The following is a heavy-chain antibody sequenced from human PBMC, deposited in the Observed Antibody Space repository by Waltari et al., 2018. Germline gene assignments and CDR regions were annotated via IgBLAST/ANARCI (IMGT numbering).Heavy chain of an antibody. CDR1: GGSISSYY. J-gene: IGHJ4*02. D-gene: IGHD6-13*01. Sequence: QVQLQESGPGLVKPSETLSLTCTVSGGSISSYYWSWIRQPPGKGLEWIGYIYYSGSTNYNPSLKSRVTISVDTSKNQFSLKLSSVTAADTAVYYCARDATSSSWFQGFDYWGQGTLVTVSS. CDR3: ARDATSSSWFQGFDY. CDR2: IYYSGST. V-gene: IGHV4-59*01.